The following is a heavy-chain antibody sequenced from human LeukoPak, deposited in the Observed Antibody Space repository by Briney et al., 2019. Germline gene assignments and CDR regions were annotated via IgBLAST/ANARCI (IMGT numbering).Heavy chain of an antibody. CDR1: EYSFATYW. V-gene: IGHV5-51*01. J-gene: IGHJ4*02. CDR2: IFPGDSDT. D-gene: IGHD2-15*01. CDR3: ASEYCSGGNCYFDY. Sequence: GESLKISFKGSEYSFATYWIGWVRQMPGQGLEWMGIIFPGDSDTGYSPSFQGQVTISADKSISTAYLQWSSLKASDTAIYYCASEYCSGGNCYFDYWGQGTLVTVSS.